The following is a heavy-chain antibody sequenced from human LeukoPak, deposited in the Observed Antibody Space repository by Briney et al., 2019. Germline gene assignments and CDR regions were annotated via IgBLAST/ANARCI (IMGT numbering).Heavy chain of an antibody. J-gene: IGHJ4*02. CDR1: GFTFSSYW. CDR2: INSDGSST. V-gene: IGHV3-74*01. CDR3: AKRDSKSSGYSFDH. D-gene: IGHD3-22*01. Sequence: GGSLRLSCAASGFTFSSYWMHWVRQAPGKGLVWVSRINSDGSSTSYADSVKGRFTISRDDSKNMVYLQVNSLRPEDTAVYYCAKRDSKSSGYSFDHWGQGTLVTVSS.